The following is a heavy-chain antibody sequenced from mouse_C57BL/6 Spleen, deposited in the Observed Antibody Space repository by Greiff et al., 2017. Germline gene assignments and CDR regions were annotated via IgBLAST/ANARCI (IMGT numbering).Heavy chain of an antibody. J-gene: IGHJ2*01. CDR3: ARDPYYYGSSLDY. D-gene: IGHD1-1*01. CDR1: GFTFSSYA. V-gene: IGHV5-4*01. CDR2: ISDGGSYT. Sequence: EVQLVESGGGLVKPGGSLKLSCAASGFTFSSYAMSWVRQTPEKRLEWVATISDGGSYTYYPDNVKGRFTISRDNAKNTLYLQMSHLKSEDTAMYYCARDPYYYGSSLDYWGQGTTLTVSS.